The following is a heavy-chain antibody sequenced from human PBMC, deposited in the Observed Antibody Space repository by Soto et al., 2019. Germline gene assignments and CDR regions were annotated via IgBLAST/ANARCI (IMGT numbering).Heavy chain of an antibody. V-gene: IGHV3-21*01. CDR1: GFTFSSYS. Sequence: GGSLRLSCAASGFTFSSYSMNWVRQAPGKGLEWVSSISSSSSYIYYADSVKGRFTISRDNAKNSLYLQMNSLRAEDTAVYYCARPSIGASYYFDYWGQGTLVTVSS. J-gene: IGHJ4*02. CDR2: ISSSSSYI. CDR3: ARPSIGASYYFDY. D-gene: IGHD6-6*01.